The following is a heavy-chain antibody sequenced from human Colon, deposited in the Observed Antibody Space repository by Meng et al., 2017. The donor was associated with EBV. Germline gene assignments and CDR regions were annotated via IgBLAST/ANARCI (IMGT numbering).Heavy chain of an antibody. Sequence: HVQLQDAGPGLVEPSGTLSLTCAGAGASIRSNNWWSWVRQPPGKGLEWIGEIYHGGNTNYNPSLKSRVTISVDRSNDQFSLSLSSVTAADTAVYYCARGNAYNAPSFDYWGQGTLVTVSS. D-gene: IGHD5-24*01. CDR3: ARGNAYNAPSFDY. CDR1: GASIRSNNW. J-gene: IGHJ4*02. CDR2: IYHGGNT. V-gene: IGHV4-4*02.